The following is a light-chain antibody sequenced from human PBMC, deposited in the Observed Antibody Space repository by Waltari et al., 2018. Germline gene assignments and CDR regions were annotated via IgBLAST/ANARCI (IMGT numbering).Light chain of an antibody. CDR2: DAS. CDR1: QSVSSY. J-gene: IGKJ1*01. V-gene: IGKV3-11*01. CDR3: QQRSNLT. Sequence: EIVLTQSPATLSLSPGERATLSCRASQSVSSYLAWYQQKPGQAPRLLIYDASNRVTGIPARFSGSGSGTDFTLTISSLEPEDFAVYYCQQRSNLTFGQGTKVEIK.